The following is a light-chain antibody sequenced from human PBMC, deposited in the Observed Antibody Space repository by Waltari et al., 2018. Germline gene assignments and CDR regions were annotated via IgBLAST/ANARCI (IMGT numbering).Light chain of an antibody. CDR2: GAS. Sequence: DIQMTQSPSSLSASVGDTVTITCQASQGVGNNLNWYQQKPGKAPKLLIYGASSLQGGIPSRFSGNGSGTDFTLTISSLQPEDFATYYCQQGNSYPYTFGQGTRVEIK. CDR3: QQGNSYPYT. J-gene: IGKJ2*01. V-gene: IGKV1-16*01. CDR1: QGVGNN.